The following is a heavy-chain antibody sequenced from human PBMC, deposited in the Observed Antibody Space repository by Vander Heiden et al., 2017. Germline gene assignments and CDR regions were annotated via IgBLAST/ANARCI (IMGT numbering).Heavy chain of an antibody. CDR3: ARPIMAFRYFDN. CDR2: ISSSSNTI. V-gene: IGHV3-48*02. D-gene: IGHD3-16*01. Sequence: EVQLVESGGGLVQPGGSLRLSCAASGFIFDTYSMTWVRQAPGKGLEWLSFISSSSNTIYYADSVEGRFTISRDNAKNSLFLQMNSLRDEDTAVYYCARPIMAFRYFDNWGQVTLVTVSS. CDR1: GFIFDTYS. J-gene: IGHJ4*02.